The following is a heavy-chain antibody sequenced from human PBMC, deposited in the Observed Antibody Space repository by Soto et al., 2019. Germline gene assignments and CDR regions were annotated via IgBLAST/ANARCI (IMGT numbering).Heavy chain of an antibody. J-gene: IGHJ6*02. CDR3: ATVHMVRGVKYYYYGMDV. D-gene: IGHD3-10*01. CDR1: GYSFTSYW. CDR2: IDPSDSYT. V-gene: IGHV5-10-1*01. Sequence: PGESLKISCKGSGYSFTSYWISWVRQMPGKGLEWMGRIDPSDSYTNYSPYFQGHVTISADKSISTAYLQWSSLKASDTAMYYCATVHMVRGVKYYYYGMDVWGQGTTVTVSS.